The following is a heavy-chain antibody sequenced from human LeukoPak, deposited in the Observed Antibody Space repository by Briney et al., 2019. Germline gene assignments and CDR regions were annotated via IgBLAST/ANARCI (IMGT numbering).Heavy chain of an antibody. V-gene: IGHV4-30-4*01. D-gene: IGHD6-19*01. Sequence: PSETLSLTCTVSGGSISSGDYYWSRIRQPPGKGLEWIGYIYYGGSTYYNPSLKSRVTISVDTSKNQFSLKLSSVTAADTAVYYCAREIIAVAATLFDYWGQGTLVTVSS. CDR1: GGSISSGDYY. CDR2: IYYGGST. J-gene: IGHJ4*02. CDR3: AREIIAVAATLFDY.